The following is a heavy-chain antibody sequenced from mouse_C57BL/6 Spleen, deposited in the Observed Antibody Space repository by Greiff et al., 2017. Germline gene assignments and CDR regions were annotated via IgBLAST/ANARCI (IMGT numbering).Heavy chain of an antibody. V-gene: IGHV1-15*01. Sequence: VQLQQSGAELVRPGASVTLSCKASGYTFTDYEMHWVKQTPVHGLEWIGAIGPETGGTAYNQKFKGKAILTADKSSSTAYMELRSLTSEDSAVYYGTREGYDYGAYWGQGTLVTVAA. D-gene: IGHD2-4*01. CDR1: GYTFTDYE. CDR3: TREGYDYGAY. J-gene: IGHJ3*01. CDR2: IGPETGGT.